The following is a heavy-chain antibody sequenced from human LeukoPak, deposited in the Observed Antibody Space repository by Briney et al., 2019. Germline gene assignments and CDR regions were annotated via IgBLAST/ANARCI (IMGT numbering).Heavy chain of an antibody. J-gene: IGHJ5*02. CDR2: INQSGST. CDR3: ARGRWLQYET. V-gene: IGHV4-34*01. Sequence: SETLSLTCGVYGESFSGDYWSWIRQPPGKGLEWIGEINQSGSTNYIPSLKSRVTISVDTSKNQFSLKLTSVTAADTAVYYCARGRWLQYETWGQGTLVTVSS. D-gene: IGHD5-24*01. CDR1: GESFSGDY.